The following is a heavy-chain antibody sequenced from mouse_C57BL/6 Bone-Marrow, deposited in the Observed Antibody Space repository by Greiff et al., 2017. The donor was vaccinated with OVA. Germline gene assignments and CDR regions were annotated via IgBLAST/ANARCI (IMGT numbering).Heavy chain of an antibody. CDR3: ARGGPYYGSSSWFAY. Sequence: VQLQQSGAELVRPGTSVKMSCKASGYTFTNYWIGWAKQRPGHGLEWIGDIYPGGGYTNYNEKFKGKATLTADKSSSTAYMQFSSLTSEDSAVYFCARGGPYYGSSSWFAYWGQGTLVTVSA. CDR2: IYPGGGYT. J-gene: IGHJ3*01. D-gene: IGHD1-1*01. V-gene: IGHV1-63*01. CDR1: GYTFTNYW.